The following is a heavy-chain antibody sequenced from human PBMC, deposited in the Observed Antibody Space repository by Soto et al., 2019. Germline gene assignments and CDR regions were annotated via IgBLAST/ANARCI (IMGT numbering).Heavy chain of an antibody. Sequence: GGSLRLSCAASGFTFSNYNMNWVRQAPGKGLEWVSSISSGSTYIYYADSVKGRFTISRDNAKNSLYLQMNSLRAEDTAVYYCAKEYSSSSWDVDYWGQGTLVTVSS. V-gene: IGHV3-21*01. CDR3: AKEYSSSSWDVDY. CDR1: GFTFSNYN. CDR2: ISSGSTYI. D-gene: IGHD6-6*01. J-gene: IGHJ4*02.